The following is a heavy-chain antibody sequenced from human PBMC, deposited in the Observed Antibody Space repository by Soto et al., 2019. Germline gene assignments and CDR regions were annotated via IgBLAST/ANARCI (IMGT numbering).Heavy chain of an antibody. Sequence: GESLKISCKGSGYSFTSYWIGWVRQMPGKGLEWMGIIYPGDSDTRYSPSFQGQVTISADKSISTAYLQWSSLKASDTAMYYCARSFGAAAGTGWDYYYYYGMDVWGQGTTVTVSS. CDR2: IYPGDSDT. CDR3: ARSFGAAAGTGWDYYYYYGMDV. V-gene: IGHV5-51*01. J-gene: IGHJ6*02. CDR1: GYSFTSYW. D-gene: IGHD6-13*01.